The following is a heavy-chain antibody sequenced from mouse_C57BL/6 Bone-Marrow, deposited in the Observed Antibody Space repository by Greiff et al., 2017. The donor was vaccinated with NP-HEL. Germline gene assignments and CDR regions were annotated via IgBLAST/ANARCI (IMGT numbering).Heavy chain of an antibody. CDR2: INPSSGYT. D-gene: IGHD1-1*01. Sequence: QVHVKQSGAELAKPGASVKLSCKASGYTFTSYWMHWVKQRPGQGLEWIGYINPSSGYTKYNQKFKDKATLTADKSSSTAYMQLSSLTYEDSAVYYCARKAVVAHWYFDVWGTGTTVTVSS. CDR1: GYTFTSYW. V-gene: IGHV1-7*01. J-gene: IGHJ1*03. CDR3: ARKAVVAHWYFDV.